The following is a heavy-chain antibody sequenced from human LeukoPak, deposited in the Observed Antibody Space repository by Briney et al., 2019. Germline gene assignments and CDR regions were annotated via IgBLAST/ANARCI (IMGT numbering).Heavy chain of an antibody. CDR3: ARDLTPLIQLWPRSVDYNYGMDV. Sequence: GGSLRLSCAASGFTFSNYDMNWVRQAPGKGLEWVANIKEDGSEIYYVDVVKGRFTVSRDNANNSLYLQMNSLGAEDTAVYYCARDLTPLIQLWPRSVDYNYGMDVWGQGTTVTVSS. D-gene: IGHD5-24*01. J-gene: IGHJ6*02. V-gene: IGHV3-7*01. CDR2: IKEDGSEI. CDR1: GFTFSNYD.